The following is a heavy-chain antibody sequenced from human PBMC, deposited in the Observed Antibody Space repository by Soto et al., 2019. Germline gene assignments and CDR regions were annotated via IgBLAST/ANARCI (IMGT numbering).Heavy chain of an antibody. D-gene: IGHD3-22*01. CDR2: LSASGLP. CDR1: GFNVNSDY. J-gene: IGHJ4*02. CDR3: VRDSETSSSWSLDF. V-gene: IGHV3-53*01. Sequence: ESGGGLIQPGGSLRLSCSASGFNVNSDYMDWVRQAPGKGLEWVSALSASGLPFYAAPVQGRFTISRDDAKNTLYLEMNSLRVEDTAVYYCVRDSETSSSWSLDFWGQGTLVTVSS.